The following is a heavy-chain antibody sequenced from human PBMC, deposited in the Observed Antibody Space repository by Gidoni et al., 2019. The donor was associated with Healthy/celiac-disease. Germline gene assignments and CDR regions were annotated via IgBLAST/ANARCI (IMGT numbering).Heavy chain of an antibody. J-gene: IGHJ6*02. CDR2: IYYSGST. D-gene: IGHD3-10*01. Sequence: QVQLQESGPGLVKPSETLSLTCTVSGGSISSYYWSWIRQPPGKGLEWIGYIYYSGSTNYNPSLKSRVTISVDTSKNQFSLKLSSVTAADTAVYYCARVPSGYYYYYYGMDVWGQGTTVTVSS. CDR1: GGSISSYY. CDR3: ARVPSGYYYYYYGMDV. V-gene: IGHV4-59*01.